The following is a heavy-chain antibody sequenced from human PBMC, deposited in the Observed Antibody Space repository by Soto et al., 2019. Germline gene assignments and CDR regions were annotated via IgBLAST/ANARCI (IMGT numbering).Heavy chain of an antibody. Sequence: SETLSLTCTVSGDSISSSNYFWGCIRQPPGKGLEWIGTIFYSGSTYYNPSLKSRVTISVDTSKNQFSLRLISVTAADTALYYCARRYGWLYFDYWGQGSLVTVSS. J-gene: IGHJ4*02. D-gene: IGHD6-19*01. CDR2: IFYSGST. V-gene: IGHV4-39*01. CDR1: GDSISSSNYF. CDR3: ARRYGWLYFDY.